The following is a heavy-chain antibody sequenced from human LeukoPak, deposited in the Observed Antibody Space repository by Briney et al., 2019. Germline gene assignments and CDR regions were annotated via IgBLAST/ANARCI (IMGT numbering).Heavy chain of an antibody. D-gene: IGHD3-10*01. V-gene: IGHV4-34*01. J-gene: IGHJ6*03. Sequence: SETLSLTCAVYGGSFSGYYWSWIRQPPGKGLEWIGEINHSGSTNYNPSLKSRVTISVDTSKNQFSLKLSSVTAADTAVYYCASLKASYGSGSYYNYYYYYMDVWGKGTTVTISS. CDR2: INHSGST. CDR3: ASLKASYGSGSYYNYYYYYMDV. CDR1: GGSFSGYY.